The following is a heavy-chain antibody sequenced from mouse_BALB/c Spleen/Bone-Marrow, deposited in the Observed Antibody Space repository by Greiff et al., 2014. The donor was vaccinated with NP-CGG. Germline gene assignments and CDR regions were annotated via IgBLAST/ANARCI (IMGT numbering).Heavy chain of an antibody. Sequence: VQLQQSGAELVRSGASVRLSCTASGFNIKDYYVHWVKQRPEQGLEWIGWIDPENGDTEYAPKFQGEVTMTGDTSSNTAYLHLNSLTSEDTSIYYCNALGNDDCYAMDYWGQGTSVTVSA. CDR1: GFNIKDYY. D-gene: IGHD2-12*01. V-gene: IGHV14-4*02. CDR2: IDPENGDT. CDR3: NALGNDDCYAMDY. J-gene: IGHJ4*01.